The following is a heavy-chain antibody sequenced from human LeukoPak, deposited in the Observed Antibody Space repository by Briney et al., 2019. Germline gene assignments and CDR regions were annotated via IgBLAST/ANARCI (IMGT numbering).Heavy chain of an antibody. CDR2: ISYDGSNK. J-gene: IGHJ4*02. CDR1: GFTFSSYG. Sequence: GGSLRLSCAASGFTFSSYGMHWVRQAPGKGLEWVAVISYDGSNKYYADSVKGRFTISRDNSKNTLYLQMSSLRAEDTAVYYCAKSSSWYGVDYWGQGTLVTVSS. CDR3: AKSSSWYGVDY. D-gene: IGHD6-13*01. V-gene: IGHV3-30*18.